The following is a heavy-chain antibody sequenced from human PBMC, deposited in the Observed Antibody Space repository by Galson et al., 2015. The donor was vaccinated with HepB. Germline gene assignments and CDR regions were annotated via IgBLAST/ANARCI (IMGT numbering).Heavy chain of an antibody. CDR1: RFTFSRYW. Sequence: SCAASRFTFSRYWMHWVRQAPGKGLVWVSRINSDGGTTSYADSVKGRFTISRDNAKNTLYLQMNSLRAEDTAVYYCARAIPYGDYYYYYAMDVWGQGTTVTVSS. CDR2: INSDGGTT. D-gene: IGHD4-17*01. J-gene: IGHJ6*02. CDR3: ARAIPYGDYYYYYAMDV. V-gene: IGHV3-74*01.